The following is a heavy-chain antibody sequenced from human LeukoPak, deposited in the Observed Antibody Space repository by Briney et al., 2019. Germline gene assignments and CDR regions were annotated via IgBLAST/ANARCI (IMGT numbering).Heavy chain of an antibody. Sequence: ASVKVPCKASGGTFSSYAISWVRQAPGQGLEWMGGIIPIFGTANYAQKFQGRVTITADESTSTAYMELSSLRSEDTAVYYCARDYYYDSSGYPWGQGTLVTVSS. CDR3: ARDYYYDSSGYP. J-gene: IGHJ5*02. V-gene: IGHV1-69*01. CDR1: GGTFSSYA. CDR2: IIPIFGTA. D-gene: IGHD3-22*01.